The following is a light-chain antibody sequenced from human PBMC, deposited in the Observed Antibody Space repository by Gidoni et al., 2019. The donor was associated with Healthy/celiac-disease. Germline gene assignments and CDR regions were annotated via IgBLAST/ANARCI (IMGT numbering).Light chain of an antibody. CDR3: MQALQTPRT. J-gene: IGKJ1*01. CDR2: LGS. V-gene: IGKV2-28*01. CDR1: QSLLHSNGYNY. Sequence: DIVMTQSPLSLPVTPGEPASISCRSSQSLLHSNGYNYLDWYLQKPGESPQLLIYLGSNRASGVPCRFSGSGSGTDFTLKISRVEAEDVGVYYCMQALQTPRTFXQXTKVEIK.